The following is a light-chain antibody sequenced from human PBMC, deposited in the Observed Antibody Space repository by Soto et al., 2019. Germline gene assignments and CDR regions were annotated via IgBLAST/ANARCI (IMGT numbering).Light chain of an antibody. CDR1: QDISNY. CDR3: QQYDNLPYT. Sequence: DIQMTQSPSSLSASVGDRVTITCQASQDISNYLNWYQQKPGQAPKLLIYDASNLETVVPSRVSGSGSGTDFTFTISSLQPEDMATYYCQQYDNLPYTFGQGTKLESK. CDR2: DAS. V-gene: IGKV1-33*01. J-gene: IGKJ2*01.